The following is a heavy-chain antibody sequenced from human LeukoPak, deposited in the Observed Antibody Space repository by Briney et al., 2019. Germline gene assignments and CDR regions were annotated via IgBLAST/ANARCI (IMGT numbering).Heavy chain of an antibody. CDR1: GFSINNYG. D-gene: IGHD6-6*01. Sequence: PGGSLRLSCAASGFSINNYGMHWVRQAPGKGLEWVSLIQYDGRNQYYAESVKGRFTISRDNSKNTLYLQMNSLRAEDTAVYYCAKRPRAYSSSSKDYDYWGQGTLVTVSS. J-gene: IGHJ4*02. CDR2: IQYDGRNQ. CDR3: AKRPRAYSSSSKDYDY. V-gene: IGHV3-30*02.